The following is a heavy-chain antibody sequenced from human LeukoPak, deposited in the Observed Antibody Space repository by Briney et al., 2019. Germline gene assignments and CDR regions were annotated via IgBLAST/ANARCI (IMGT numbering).Heavy chain of an antibody. CDR2: ISGSGGST. D-gene: IGHD6-19*01. Sequence: GGSLRLSCAASGFTFSSYAMSWVRQAPGKGLEWVSAISGSGGSTYYADSVKGRFTISRDNPKNTLYLQMNSLRAEDTAVYYCAKGSGVAGTFGWFDPWGQGTLVTVSS. CDR1: GFTFSSYA. J-gene: IGHJ5*02. CDR3: AKGSGVAGTFGWFDP. V-gene: IGHV3-23*01.